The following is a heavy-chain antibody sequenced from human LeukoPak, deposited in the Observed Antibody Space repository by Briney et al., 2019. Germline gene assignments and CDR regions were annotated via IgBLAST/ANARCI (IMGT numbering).Heavy chain of an antibody. Sequence: PSETLSLTCTVSGGSISSYYWSWIRQPPGKGLEWIGYIYYSGSTNYNPSLKSRVTISVDTSKNQFSLKLSSVTAADTAVYYCARRAVRGGNDYWGQGTLVTVSS. V-gene: IGHV4-59*08. CDR2: IYYSGST. J-gene: IGHJ4*02. CDR3: ARRAVRGGNDY. D-gene: IGHD3-10*01. CDR1: GGSISSYY.